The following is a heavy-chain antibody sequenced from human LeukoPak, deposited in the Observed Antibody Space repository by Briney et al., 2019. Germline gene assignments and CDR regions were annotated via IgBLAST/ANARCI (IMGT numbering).Heavy chain of an antibody. Sequence: GGSLRLSCAASGFTINNNYMNWVRQAPGKGLEWVSFISSSSYIHYADSVKGRFAISRDNAKNSLYLQMNSLRAEDTAVYYCARQYCGRSSCYFDYWGQGTLVTVSS. CDR3: ARQYCGRSSCYFDY. V-gene: IGHV3-69-1*01. J-gene: IGHJ4*02. CDR1: GFTINNNY. D-gene: IGHD2-21*01. CDR2: ISSSSYI.